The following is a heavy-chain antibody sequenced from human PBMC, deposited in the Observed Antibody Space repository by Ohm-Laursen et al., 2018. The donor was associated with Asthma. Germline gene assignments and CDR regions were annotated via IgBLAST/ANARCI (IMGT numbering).Heavy chain of an antibody. CDR3: AKDRAAAGPHYFDY. Sequence: SLRLSCAASGFTFSSYGMHWVRQAPGKGLEWVAVIPYEGSNEYYADSVKGRFTISRDNSKNTLYLQMNSLRAEDTAVYYCAKDRAAAGPHYFDYWGQGTLVTVSS. CDR1: GFTFSSYG. D-gene: IGHD6-13*01. V-gene: IGHV3-30*18. CDR2: IPYEGSNE. J-gene: IGHJ4*02.